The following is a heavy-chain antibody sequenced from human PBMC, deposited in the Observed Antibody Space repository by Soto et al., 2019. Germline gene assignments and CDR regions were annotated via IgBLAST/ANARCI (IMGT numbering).Heavy chain of an antibody. CDR2: ISGSGSGT. Sequence: GGSLRLSCAACGFTFITYAVSWVCQAPGKGLEWVSAISGSGSGTSYADSVKGRFTISRDHSKNTLYLQMNSLRAEDTAVYYCANRKTYYYDSSGHLDYWGQGTLVTVSS. CDR1: GFTFITYA. J-gene: IGHJ4*02. D-gene: IGHD3-22*01. V-gene: IGHV3-23*01. CDR3: ANRKTYYYDSSGHLDY.